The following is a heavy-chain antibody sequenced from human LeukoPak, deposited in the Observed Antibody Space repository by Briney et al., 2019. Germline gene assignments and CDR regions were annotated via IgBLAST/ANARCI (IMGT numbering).Heavy chain of an antibody. Sequence: ASVKVSCKASGYTFTSYDINWVRQATGQGLECMGWMNPNSGNTGYAQKFQGRVTITRNTSISTAYMELSSLRSEDTAVYYCARGLSVGATTPPGYWGQGTLVTVSS. D-gene: IGHD1-26*01. J-gene: IGHJ4*02. CDR1: GYTFTSYD. CDR2: MNPNSGNT. V-gene: IGHV1-8*03. CDR3: ARGLSVGATTPPGY.